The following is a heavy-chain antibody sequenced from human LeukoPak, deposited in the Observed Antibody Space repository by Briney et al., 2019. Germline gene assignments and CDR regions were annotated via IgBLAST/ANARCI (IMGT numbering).Heavy chain of an antibody. CDR3: ARVNGIAARMLGY. Sequence: ASVKVSCKASGYTFTSYDINWVRQATGQGLEWMGWMNPNSGNTGYAQKFQDRVTITRNTSISTAYMELSSLRSEDTAVYYCARVNGIAARMLGYWGQGTLVTVSS. D-gene: IGHD6-6*01. V-gene: IGHV1-8*03. J-gene: IGHJ4*02. CDR2: MNPNSGNT. CDR1: GYTFTSYD.